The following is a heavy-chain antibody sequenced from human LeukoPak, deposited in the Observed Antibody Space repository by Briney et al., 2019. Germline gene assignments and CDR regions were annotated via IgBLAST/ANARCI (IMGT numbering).Heavy chain of an antibody. CDR3: ARDRVERITMIVVAEDAFDI. Sequence: GGSLRLSCAASGFTFSSYAMHWVRQAPGKGLEWVAVISYDGSNKYYADSVKGRFTISRDNSKNTLYLQMNSLRAEDTAVYYCARDRVERITMIVVAEDAFDIWGQGTMVTVSS. CDR1: GFTFSSYA. D-gene: IGHD3-22*01. V-gene: IGHV3-30*04. CDR2: ISYDGSNK. J-gene: IGHJ3*02.